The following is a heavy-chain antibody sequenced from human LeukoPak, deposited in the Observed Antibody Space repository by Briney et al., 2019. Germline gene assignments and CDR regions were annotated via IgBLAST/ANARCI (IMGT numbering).Heavy chain of an antibody. D-gene: IGHD6-6*01. V-gene: IGHV3-74*01. Sequence: GGSLRLSCAASGFTFSSYCMHWVRQAPGKGLEWVSRISSDGSTTYYAASVKGRSTISRDNTNNSQHLQMNRMTADDTVLYYCAEGVASSPYTYIDVWGKGTTVIVCS. CDR3: AEGVASSPYTYIDV. CDR1: GFTFSSYC. J-gene: IGHJ6*04. CDR2: ISSDGSTT.